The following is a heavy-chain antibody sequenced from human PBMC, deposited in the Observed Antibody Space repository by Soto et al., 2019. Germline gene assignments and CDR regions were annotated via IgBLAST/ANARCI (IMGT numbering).Heavy chain of an antibody. Sequence: SETLSLTCTVSGGSISSGGYYWSWIRQHPGKCLEWIGYIYYSGSTYYNPSLKSRVTISVDTSKNQFSLKLSSVTAADTAVYYCARDNYYDSSGYYPYWGQGTLVTVSS. CDR1: GGSISSGGYY. V-gene: IGHV4-31*03. CDR3: ARDNYYDSSGYYPY. J-gene: IGHJ4*02. CDR2: IYYSGST. D-gene: IGHD3-22*01.